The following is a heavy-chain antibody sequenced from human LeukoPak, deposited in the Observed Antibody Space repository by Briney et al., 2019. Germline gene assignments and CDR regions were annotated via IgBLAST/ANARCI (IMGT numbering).Heavy chain of an antibody. J-gene: IGHJ4*02. D-gene: IGHD5-12*01. CDR1: GFTFNNYA. V-gene: IGHV3-23*01. CDR3: AKDLGGSTDY. CDR2: IPGSR. Sequence: PGGSLRLSCAASGFTFNNYAMSWVRQAPGKGLEWVSLIPGSRYYADSVKGRFTISRDNSQNTLYLQMNSLRAEDTALYYCAKDLGGSTDYWGQGTLVTVSS.